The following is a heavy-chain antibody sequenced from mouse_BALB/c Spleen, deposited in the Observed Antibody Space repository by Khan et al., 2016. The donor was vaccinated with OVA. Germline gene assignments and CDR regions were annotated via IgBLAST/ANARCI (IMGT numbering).Heavy chain of an antibody. V-gene: IGHV3-2*02. CDR1: GYSITSNYA. J-gene: IGHJ4*01. D-gene: IGHD1-1*01. Sequence: EVKLLESGPGLVKPSQSLSLTCTVTGYSITSNYAWNWIRQFPGNKLEWMGYISYSGSTSYNPSLKSRISITRDTSKNQFFLQLNSVTTEDTATYNCARKNNYGYAVDYWGQGTSVTVSS. CDR2: ISYSGST. CDR3: ARKNNYGYAVDY.